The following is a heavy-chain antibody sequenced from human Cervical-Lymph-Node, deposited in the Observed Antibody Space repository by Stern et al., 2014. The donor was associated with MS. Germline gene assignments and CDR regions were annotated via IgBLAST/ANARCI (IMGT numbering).Heavy chain of an antibody. CDR3: AAGYCRSTSCHYGMDV. Sequence: QVQLVESGGGLVKPGGSLRLSCAASGFTFSDYYITWIRQAPGKGLDWGSYISYSGSDIYYADSVKGRFTISRDNAKKSLYLQMNSLRAEDTAVYYCAAGYCRSTSCHYGMDVWGQGTTVTVSS. J-gene: IGHJ6*02. D-gene: IGHD2-2*01. V-gene: IGHV3-11*01. CDR2: ISYSGSDI. CDR1: GFTFSDYY.